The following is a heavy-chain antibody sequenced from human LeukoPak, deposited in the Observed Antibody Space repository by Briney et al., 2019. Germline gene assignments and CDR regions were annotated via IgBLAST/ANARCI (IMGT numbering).Heavy chain of an antibody. CDR2: MSYDGSNK. D-gene: IGHD2-21*02. CDR3: ARDCKAIVVVTAGGYYYYGMDV. Sequence: PGRSLRLSCAASGFTFSSYAMHWVRQAPGKGLEWVAVMSYDGSNKYYADSVKGRFTISRDNSKNTLYLQMNSLRAEDTAVYYCARDCKAIVVVTAGGYYYYGMDVWGQGTTVTVSS. V-gene: IGHV3-30-3*01. CDR1: GFTFSSYA. J-gene: IGHJ6*02.